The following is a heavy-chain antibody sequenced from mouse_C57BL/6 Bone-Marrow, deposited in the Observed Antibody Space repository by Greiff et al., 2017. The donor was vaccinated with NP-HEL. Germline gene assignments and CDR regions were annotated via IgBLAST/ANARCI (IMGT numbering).Heavy chain of an antibody. J-gene: IGHJ4*01. Sequence: VQLQQSGPELVKPGASVKIPCKASGYTFTDYNMDWVKQSHGKSLEWIGDINPNNGGTIYNQKFKGKATLTVDKSSSTAYMKLRSLTSEDTAVYYCVTGTLNYYAMDYWGQGTSVTVSS. CDR2: INPNNGGT. CDR1: GYTFTDYN. CDR3: VTGTLNYYAMDY. V-gene: IGHV1-18*01. D-gene: IGHD4-1*01.